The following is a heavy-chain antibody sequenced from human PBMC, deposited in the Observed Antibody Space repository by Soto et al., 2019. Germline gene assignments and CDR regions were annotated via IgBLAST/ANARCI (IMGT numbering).Heavy chain of an antibody. V-gene: IGHV4-61*08. D-gene: IGHD1-26*01. CDR3: ARLSGSYGLRWFDP. J-gene: IGHJ5*02. CDR1: GGSISSGVYY. Sequence: SETLSLTCTVSGGSISSGVYYWSWIRQPPGKGLEWIGYIYYSGSTNYNPSLKSRVTISVDTSKNQFSLKLSSVTAADTAVYYCARLSGSYGLRWFDPWGQGTLVTVSS. CDR2: IYYSGST.